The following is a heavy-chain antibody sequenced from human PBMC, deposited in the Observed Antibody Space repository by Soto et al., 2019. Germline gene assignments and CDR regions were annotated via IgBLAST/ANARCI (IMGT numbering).Heavy chain of an antibody. D-gene: IGHD3-10*01. Sequence: GGSLRLSCAASGFTFSSYAMSWVRQAPGKGLEWVSAISGSGGSTYYADSVKGRFTISRDNSKNTLYLQMNSLRAEDTAVYYCAKVLGYYYGSGSYYTLKPYYYGMDVWGQGTTVTVSS. CDR3: AKVLGYYYGSGSYYTLKPYYYGMDV. CDR1: GFTFSSYA. CDR2: ISGSGGST. J-gene: IGHJ6*02. V-gene: IGHV3-23*01.